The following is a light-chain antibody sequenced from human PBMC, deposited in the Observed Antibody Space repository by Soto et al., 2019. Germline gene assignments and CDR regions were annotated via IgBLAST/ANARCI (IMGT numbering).Light chain of an antibody. CDR2: GAS. V-gene: IGKV3-20*01. CDR3: QQYGSSLMYT. Sequence: EIVLTQSPGTLSLSPGERATLSCRASQSVSSGYLVWYQQKPGQAPRLLIYGASSRATGIPDRFSGSGSGTDFTLTISRLEPEDFAVYYCQQYGSSLMYTFGQGTKLEIK. CDR1: QSVSSGY. J-gene: IGKJ2*01.